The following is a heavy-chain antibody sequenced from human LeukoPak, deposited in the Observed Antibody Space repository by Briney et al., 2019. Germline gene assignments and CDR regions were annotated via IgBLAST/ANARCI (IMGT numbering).Heavy chain of an antibody. CDR2: IYYSGST. Sequence: SETLSLTCTVSGGSISRYYWSWIRQPPGKGLEYLGYIYYSGSTNYNPSLKSRVTISVDTSKNQFSLKLSSVTAADTAVYYCARHIAVAGKAAFDYWGQGTLVTVSS. J-gene: IGHJ4*02. CDR1: GGSISRYY. CDR3: ARHIAVAGKAAFDY. D-gene: IGHD6-19*01. V-gene: IGHV4-59*08.